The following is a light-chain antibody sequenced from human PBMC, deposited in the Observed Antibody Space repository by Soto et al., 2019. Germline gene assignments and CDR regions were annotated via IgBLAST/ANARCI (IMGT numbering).Light chain of an antibody. CDR2: KAS. Sequence: DIQMTQSPSTLSASVGDRVTITCRASQSISSWLAWYQQKPGKAPKLLIYKASSLESGVPSRFSGSGSGTEFTLTISSLHPEDFATYFCQQNYNTPPYTFGQGTKLEIK. V-gene: IGKV1-5*03. J-gene: IGKJ2*01. CDR1: QSISSW. CDR3: QQNYNTPPYT.